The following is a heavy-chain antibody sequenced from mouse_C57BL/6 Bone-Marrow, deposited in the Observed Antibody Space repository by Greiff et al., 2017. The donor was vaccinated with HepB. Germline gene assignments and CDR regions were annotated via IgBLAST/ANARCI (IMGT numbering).Heavy chain of an antibody. Sequence: QVQLQQSGPELVKPGASVKISCKASGYAFSSSWMNWVKQRPGKGFEWIGRIYPGDGDTNYNGKFKGKATLTADKSSSTANMQLSSLTSEDSAVYFCARFYYDCALGAMDYWGQGTSVTVSS. CDR1: GYAFSSSW. V-gene: IGHV1-82*01. J-gene: IGHJ4*01. CDR2: IYPGDGDT. D-gene: IGHD2-4*01. CDR3: ARFYYDCALGAMDY.